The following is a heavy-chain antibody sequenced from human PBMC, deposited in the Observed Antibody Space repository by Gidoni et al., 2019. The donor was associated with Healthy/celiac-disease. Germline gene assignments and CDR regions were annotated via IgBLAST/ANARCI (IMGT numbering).Heavy chain of an antibody. V-gene: IGHV1-2*04. J-gene: IGHJ4*02. CDR2: INPNSGGT. CDR3: AREKYDFWSGNFDY. D-gene: IGHD3-3*01. Sequence: SGAEVKKPGASVKVSCKASGYTFTGYYMHWVRQAPGQGLEWMGWINPNSGGTNYAQKFQGWVTMTRDTSISTAYMELSRLRSDDTAVYYCAREKYDFWSGNFDYWGQGTLVTVSS. CDR1: GYTFTGYY.